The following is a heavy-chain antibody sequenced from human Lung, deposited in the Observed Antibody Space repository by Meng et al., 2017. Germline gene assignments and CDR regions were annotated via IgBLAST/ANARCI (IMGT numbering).Heavy chain of an antibody. CDR3: ASAMGNYVPATNEWTPSYFDY. Sequence: QVQLVQAGAEVKKPGSSVKVACKAAGVTVSRYSFSWVRQAPGQGLEWMGRIIPILERANYAQKFQGRVTITADISTTTAYMEMRSLRSEDTAVYYCASAMGNYVPATNEWTPSYFDYWAGEPWSPSPQ. CDR1: GVTVSRYS. D-gene: IGHD3-16*01. J-gene: IGHJ4*02. CDR2: IIPILERA. V-gene: IGHV1-69*02.